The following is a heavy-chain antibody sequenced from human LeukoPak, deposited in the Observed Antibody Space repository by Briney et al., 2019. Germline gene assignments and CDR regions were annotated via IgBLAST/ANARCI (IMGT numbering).Heavy chain of an antibody. Sequence: GGSLRLSCAASGFTFSSYLMSWVRQAPGKGLEWVANIKQDGSEKYYVDSVKGRFTISRDNAKNSLYLQMNSLRAEDTAVYYCAKEAYSSSWSNFDYWGQGTLVTVSS. D-gene: IGHD6-13*01. CDR1: GFTFSSYL. V-gene: IGHV3-7*01. J-gene: IGHJ4*02. CDR3: AKEAYSSSWSNFDY. CDR2: IKQDGSEK.